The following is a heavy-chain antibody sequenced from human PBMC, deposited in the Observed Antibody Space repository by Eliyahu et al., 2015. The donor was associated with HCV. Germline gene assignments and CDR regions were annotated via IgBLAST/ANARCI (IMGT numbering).Heavy chain of an antibody. J-gene: IGHJ5*02. CDR1: GDSVSSXXXX. Sequence: QVQLHQSGPGLVTPSQTLTVTCIISGDSVSSXXXXXNWIRQSPSRGLEWLGRTYYRSKWYFDYAVSVRSRITINPDTSKNQFSLQLNSVTPEDTSVYYCARDYCSGGSCYGAWFDPWGQGTLVTVSA. CDR3: ARDYCSGGSCYGAWFDP. D-gene: IGHD2-15*01. CDR2: TYYRSKWYF. V-gene: IGHV6-1*01.